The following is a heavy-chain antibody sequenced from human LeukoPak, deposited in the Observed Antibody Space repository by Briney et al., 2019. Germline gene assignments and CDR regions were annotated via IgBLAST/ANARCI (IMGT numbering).Heavy chain of an antibody. D-gene: IGHD2-8*01. V-gene: IGHV4-39*01. J-gene: IGHJ4*02. CDR2: IYYSGIT. Sequence: SETLSLTCTVSGGSISSTTYYWGWIRQPPGKGLEWIGTIYYSGITYHNPSLKSRVTISVDTSENQFSLRLSSVTAADTAVYYCARREGNTKDRFDYWGQGTLVTVSS. CDR1: GGSISSTTYY. CDR3: ARREGNTKDRFDY.